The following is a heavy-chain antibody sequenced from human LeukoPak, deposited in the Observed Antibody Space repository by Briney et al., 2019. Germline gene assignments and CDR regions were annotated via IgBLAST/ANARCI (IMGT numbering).Heavy chain of an antibody. J-gene: IGHJ4*02. Sequence: SETLSLTCAVSGYSISSGYYWGWIRRPPGKGLEWIGSIYHSGSTYYNPSLKSRVTISVDTSKNQFSLKLSSVTAADTAVYYCARLPTTGWVDYWGQGTLVTVSS. CDR3: ARLPTTGWVDY. CDR1: GYSISSGYY. V-gene: IGHV4-38-2*01. D-gene: IGHD4-17*01. CDR2: IYHSGST.